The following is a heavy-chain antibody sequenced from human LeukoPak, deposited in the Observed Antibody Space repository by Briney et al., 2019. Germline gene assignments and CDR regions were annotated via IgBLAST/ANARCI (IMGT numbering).Heavy chain of an antibody. V-gene: IGHV4-59*08. D-gene: IGHD2-2*01. CDR2: VDHTGST. CDR1: DDSITMYY. Sequence: SETLSLTCSVSDDSITMYYWTWIRQPPGKGLEWIGYVDHTGSTNFNPSLNGRVSISRDTTKNQFSLKLSSVTAADTAVYYCARLIYYATDAFDIWGQGTMVTVSS. J-gene: IGHJ3*02. CDR3: ARLIYYATDAFDI.